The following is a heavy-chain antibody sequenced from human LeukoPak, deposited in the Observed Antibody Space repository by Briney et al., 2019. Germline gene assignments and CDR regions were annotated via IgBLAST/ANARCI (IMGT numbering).Heavy chain of an antibody. CDR3: ATEYTLFHFFGY. J-gene: IGHJ4*02. CDR1: GSAFSYSS. V-gene: IGHV3-48*02. D-gene: IGHD1-1*01. Sequence: PGGSLRLSCVGSGSAFSYSSMNWVRQAPGKGLEWLSNIGGPSDSTSYSDSVRGRFTMSRDRATKSVYLEMSNLREDDTAVYYCATEYTLFHFFGYWGQGTLVTVSS. CDR2: IGGPSDST.